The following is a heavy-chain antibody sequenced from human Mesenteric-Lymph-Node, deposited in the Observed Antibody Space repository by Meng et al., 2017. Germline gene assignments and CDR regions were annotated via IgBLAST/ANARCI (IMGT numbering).Heavy chain of an antibody. CDR3: ARGFWVWGTIDY. V-gene: IGHV3-33*01. CDR2: IWYDGSNK. Sequence: GESLKISCAASGFSFSSYGMHWVRQAPGKGLEWVALIWYDGSNKKYADSVKGRFTISRDNSKNTLYLQMNSLRAEDTAVYYCARGFWVWGTIDYWGQGTLVTVSS. D-gene: IGHD3-16*01. CDR1: GFSFSSYG. J-gene: IGHJ4*02.